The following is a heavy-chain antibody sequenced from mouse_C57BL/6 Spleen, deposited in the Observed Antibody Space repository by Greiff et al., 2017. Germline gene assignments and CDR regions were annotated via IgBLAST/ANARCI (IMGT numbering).Heavy chain of an antibody. J-gene: IGHJ3*01. CDR2: IYPGSGST. Sequence: QVQLQQPGAELVKPGASVKMSCKASGYTFTSYWITWVKQRPGQGLEWIGDIYPGSGSTNYNEKFKSKATLTVDTSSSTAYMQLSSLTSEDSAVYYCARGEFGSSYVAWFAYWGQGTLVTVSA. D-gene: IGHD1-1*01. V-gene: IGHV1-55*01. CDR1: GYTFTSYW. CDR3: ARGEFGSSYVAWFAY.